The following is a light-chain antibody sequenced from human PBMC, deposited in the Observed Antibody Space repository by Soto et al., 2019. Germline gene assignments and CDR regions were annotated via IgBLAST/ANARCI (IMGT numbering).Light chain of an antibody. J-gene: IGLJ3*02. CDR2: EVS. V-gene: IGLV2-14*01. Sequence: GLTQPSSLSGSPGQSITISFTGTSSDVGGYNYVSCYQQHPGKAPKLMIYEVSNRPSGVSNRFSGSKSGNTASLTISGLQAEDEADYYCSSYTSSSTPWVFGGGTQLTVL. CDR3: SSYTSSSTPWV. CDR1: SSDVGGYNY.